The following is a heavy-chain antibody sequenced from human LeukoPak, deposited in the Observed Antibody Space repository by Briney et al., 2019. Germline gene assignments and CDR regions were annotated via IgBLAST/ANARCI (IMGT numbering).Heavy chain of an antibody. D-gene: IGHD2-2*01. CDR1: GGSISSGGYY. V-gene: IGHV4-30-2*01. Sequence: SQTLSLTCTVSGGSISSGGYYWSWIRQPPGKGLEWIGYIYHSGSTYYNPSLKSRVTISVDTSKNQFSLKLSSVTAADTAVYYCARDKDCSSTSCYPDFFDYWGQGTLVTVSS. CDR2: IYHSGST. CDR3: ARDKDCSSTSCYPDFFDY. J-gene: IGHJ4*02.